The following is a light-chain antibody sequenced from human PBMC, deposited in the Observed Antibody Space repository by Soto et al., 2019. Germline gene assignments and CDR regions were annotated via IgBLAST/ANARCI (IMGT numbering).Light chain of an antibody. CDR2: EVR. CDR3: SSYTTTSTLV. J-gene: IGLJ3*02. CDR1: NSDVGSYNF. Sequence: QSALTQPASVSGSPGQSITIACTGTNSDVGSYNFVSWYQQRPGEAPKLIISEVRNRPSGISYRFTGSKSGNTASLTISGLQAEDEADYYCSSYTTTSTLVFGGGTKVTVL. V-gene: IGLV2-14*01.